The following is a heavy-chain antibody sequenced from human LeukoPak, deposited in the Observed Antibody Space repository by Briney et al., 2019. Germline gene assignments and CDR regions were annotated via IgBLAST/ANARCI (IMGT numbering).Heavy chain of an antibody. D-gene: IGHD3-22*01. CDR3: AKDSSGYYDGAFDI. J-gene: IGHJ3*02. Sequence: PGGSLRLSCAASGFSFDDYGMSRVRQAPGKGLEWVSGINWNGGSTGYADSVRGRFTISRGNAKNSLFLQMIRLRAEDTALYYCAKDSSGYYDGAFDIWGQGTMVTVSS. V-gene: IGHV3-20*04. CDR2: INWNGGST. CDR1: GFSFDDYG.